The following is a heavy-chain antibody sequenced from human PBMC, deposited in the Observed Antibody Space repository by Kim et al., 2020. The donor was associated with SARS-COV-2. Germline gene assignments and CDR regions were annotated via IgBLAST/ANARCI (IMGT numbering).Heavy chain of an antibody. J-gene: IGHJ1*01. D-gene: IGHD4-17*01. Sequence: ASVKVYCKASGYTFTTHFLHWVRQAPGQGPEWMGRINPTVDSTKYSQNFLGRVTMTRDISTSTVYMELTGLRSDDTAVYYCAREPDTPDYGDYVGLGYFQHWGQGTLVTVSS. V-gene: IGHV1-46*01. CDR3: AREPDTPDYGDYVGLGYFQH. CDR1: GYTFTTHF. CDR2: INPTVDST.